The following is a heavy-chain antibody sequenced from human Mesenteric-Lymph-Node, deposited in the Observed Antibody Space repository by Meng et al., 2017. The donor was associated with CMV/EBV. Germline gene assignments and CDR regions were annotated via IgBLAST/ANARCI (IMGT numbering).Heavy chain of an antibody. CDR1: GGSVSSGNYY. J-gene: IGHJ5*02. Sequence: CTVSGGSVSSGNYYWSWIRQPPGKGLEWIGYIYYSGSTNYNPSLKSRVTISVDTSKKQFSLKLSSVTAADTAVYYCARSGAPVGYDPWGQGTLVTVSS. D-gene: IGHD1-26*01. CDR2: IYYSGST. V-gene: IGHV4-61*01. CDR3: ARSGAPVGYDP.